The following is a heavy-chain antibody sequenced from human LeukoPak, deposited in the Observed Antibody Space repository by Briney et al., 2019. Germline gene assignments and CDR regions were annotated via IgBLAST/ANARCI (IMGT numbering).Heavy chain of an antibody. CDR3: ARDRGDSGRNFDY. D-gene: IGHD5-12*01. V-gene: IGHV1-2*02. CDR1: GYTFTGYY. J-gene: IGHJ4*02. CDR2: INPNSGGT. Sequence: GASVKVSCKASGYTFTGYYMHWVRQAPGQGLEWMGWINPNSGGTNYAQKFQGRVTMTRDTSISTAYMELSRLRSDDTAVYYCARDRGDSGRNFDYWGQGTLVTVSS.